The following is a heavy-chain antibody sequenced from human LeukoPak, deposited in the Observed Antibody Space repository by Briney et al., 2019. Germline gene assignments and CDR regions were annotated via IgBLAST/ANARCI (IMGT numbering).Heavy chain of an antibody. CDR3: ARRGYCSSTSCYHLADY. CDR1: GYSLTSYW. V-gene: IGHV5-51*01. Sequence: PGESLKISCKGSGYSLTSYWIGWVRQMPGKGLEWMGIIYPGDSDTRYSPSFQGQVTISADKSISTAYLQWSSLKASDTAVYYCARRGYCSSTSCYHLADYWGQGTLVTVSS. D-gene: IGHD2-2*01. CDR2: IYPGDSDT. J-gene: IGHJ4*02.